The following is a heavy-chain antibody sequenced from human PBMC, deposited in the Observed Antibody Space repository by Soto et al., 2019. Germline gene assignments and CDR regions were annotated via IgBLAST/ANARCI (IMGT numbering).Heavy chain of an antibody. V-gene: IGHV1-3*01. CDR3: ARDWTHYDSSGPGDY. CDR2: INAGNGGT. CDR1: GYTFTSYP. D-gene: IGHD3-22*01. J-gene: IGHJ4*02. Sequence: ASVKVSCKASGYTFTSYPMHWVRQAPGQGLEWMGWINAGNGGTKYSQKFQGRVTITRDTSAITAHMELSSLRSEDTAVYYCARDWTHYDSSGPGDYWGQGTLVTSPQ.